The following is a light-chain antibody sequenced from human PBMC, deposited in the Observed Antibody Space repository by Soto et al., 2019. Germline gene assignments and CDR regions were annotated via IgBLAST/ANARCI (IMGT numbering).Light chain of an antibody. CDR1: QSISTY. CDR3: QQSYSTPLT. J-gene: IGKJ4*01. CDR2: AAS. V-gene: IGKV1-39*01. Sequence: DIQMTQSPSSLSASVGGSVTITCRASQSISTYLNWYQQKPVKAPKLLIYAASSLQSGVPSRFSGSGSGTDFTLTISSLQPEDFATYYCQQSYSTPLTFGGGTKVEIK.